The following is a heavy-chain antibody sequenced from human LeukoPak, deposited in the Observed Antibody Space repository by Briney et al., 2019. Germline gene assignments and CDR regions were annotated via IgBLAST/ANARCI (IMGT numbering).Heavy chain of an antibody. CDR1: GYTFSSFD. CDR3: ARGIRNQLLSEY. V-gene: IGHV1-8*01. CDR2: MNPNSLNT. J-gene: IGHJ4*02. D-gene: IGHD2-2*01. Sequence: ASVKVSCKTSGYTFSSFDVIWVRQATGQGLEWIGWMNPNSLNTGYAQKFRGRVTMTGDTSISTAYMELSSLISEDTAVYYCARGIRNQLLSEYWGQGSLVTVSS.